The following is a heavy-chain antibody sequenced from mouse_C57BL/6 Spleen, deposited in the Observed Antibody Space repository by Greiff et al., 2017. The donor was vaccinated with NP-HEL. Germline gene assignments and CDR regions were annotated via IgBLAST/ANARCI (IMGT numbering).Heavy chain of an antibody. CDR1: GYTFTSSD. J-gene: IGHJ4*01. V-gene: IGHV1-85*01. D-gene: IGHD2-4*01. Sequence: QVQLQQSGPELVKPGASVKLSCKASGYTFTSSDINWVEQRPGQGLEWIGWIYPRDGSTKYNEKFKGKATLTVDTSSSTAYMELHSLTAEDSAVYFGARRYYDYSYAMDYWGQGTSVTVSS. CDR3: ARRYYDYSYAMDY. CDR2: IYPRDGST.